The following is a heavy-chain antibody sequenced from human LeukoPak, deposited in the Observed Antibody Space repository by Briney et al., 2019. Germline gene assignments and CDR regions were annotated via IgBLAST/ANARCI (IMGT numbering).Heavy chain of an antibody. D-gene: IGHD3-3*01. CDR3: ATDRGWRTSGYYLYYFEY. J-gene: IGHJ4*02. Sequence: PGGSLRLSCAASGFTFSNAWMNWVRQAPGKGLEWVASIKHDGSEKYYVDSVRGRFTISRDNTMNSLYLQMSSLRAEDTAVYYCATDRGWRTSGYYLYYFEYWGQGTLVTFSS. V-gene: IGHV3-7*01. CDR2: IKHDGSEK. CDR1: GFTFSNAW.